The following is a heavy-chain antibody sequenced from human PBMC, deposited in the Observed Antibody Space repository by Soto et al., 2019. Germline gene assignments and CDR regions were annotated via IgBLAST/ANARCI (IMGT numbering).Heavy chain of an antibody. Sequence: QVQLVQSGAEVKKPGASVRVSCKASGYTFTSYDIYWVRRATGQGLEWMGWMNPFSGNAVYTQKFQDRVTMTRDTSINTAYMEMIGLRSEDTAVYYCTRGQGNHWGQGSLVTVSS. CDR1: GYTFTSYD. CDR2: MNPFSGNA. V-gene: IGHV1-8*01. CDR3: TRGQGNH. J-gene: IGHJ4*02.